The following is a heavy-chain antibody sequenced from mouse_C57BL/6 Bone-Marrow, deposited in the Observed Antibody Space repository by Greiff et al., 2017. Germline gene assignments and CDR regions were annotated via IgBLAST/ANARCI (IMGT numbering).Heavy chain of an antibody. Sequence: EVKRVESGGGLVQPGGSLSLSCAASGFTFTDYYMSWVRQPPGKALEWLGFIRNKANGYTTEYSASVKGRFTISRDNSQSILYLQMNALRAEDSATYYCARYPLYDGYDYYAMDYWGQGTSVTVSS. CDR3: ARYPLYDGYDYYAMDY. D-gene: IGHD2-3*01. CDR1: GFTFTDYY. J-gene: IGHJ4*01. V-gene: IGHV7-3*01. CDR2: IRNKANGYTT.